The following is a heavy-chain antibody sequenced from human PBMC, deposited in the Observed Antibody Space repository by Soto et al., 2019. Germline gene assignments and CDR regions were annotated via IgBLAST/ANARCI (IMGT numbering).Heavy chain of an antibody. V-gene: IGHV4-4*03. J-gene: IGHJ4*02. D-gene: IGHD6-19*01. CDR3: ARTLAVAGTAPVVY. CDR1: GGSIISSNL. CDR2: IYHSGST. Sequence: PETLSRTCSVSGGSIISSNLWSLVRQPPGKGLEWIGEIYHSGSTNYSPSLKSRVTISVDKSKNQFSLKLSSVTAADTAVYYCARTLAVAGTAPVVYWGQGTLVTVSS.